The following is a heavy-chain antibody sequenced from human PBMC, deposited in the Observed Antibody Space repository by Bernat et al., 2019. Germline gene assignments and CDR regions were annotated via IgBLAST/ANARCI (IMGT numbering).Heavy chain of an antibody. Sequence: EVQLVESGGGVVQPGGSLRLSCAAPGFTFDDYAMHWVRQAPGKGLDWFSLISGDGGSTYYADSVKGRFTISRDNSKNSLYLQMNSLRTEDTALYYCAKDIRDFWSGYGGDNWFDPWGQGTLVTISS. J-gene: IGHJ5*02. CDR2: ISGDGGST. V-gene: IGHV3-43*02. CDR3: AKDIRDFWSGYGGDNWFDP. CDR1: GFTFDDYA. D-gene: IGHD3-3*01.